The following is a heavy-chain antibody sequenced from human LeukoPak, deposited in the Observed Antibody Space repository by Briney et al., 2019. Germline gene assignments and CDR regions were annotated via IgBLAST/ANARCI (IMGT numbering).Heavy chain of an antibody. J-gene: IGHJ6*02. CDR2: FDPEDGET. CDR1: GYTLTELS. Sequence: ASVNVSCKVSGYTLTELSMHWVRQAPGKGLEWMGGFDPEDGETIYAQKFQGRVTMTEDTSTDTAYMELSSLRSEDTAVYYCATGSAADLYYYYGMDVWGQGTTVTVSS. D-gene: IGHD2-2*01. V-gene: IGHV1-24*01. CDR3: ATGSAADLYYYYGMDV.